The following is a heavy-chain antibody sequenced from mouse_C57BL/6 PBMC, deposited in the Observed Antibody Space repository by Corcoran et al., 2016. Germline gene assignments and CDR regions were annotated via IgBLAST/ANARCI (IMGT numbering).Heavy chain of an antibody. J-gene: IGHJ2*01. Sequence: QLQQSGPKLVKPGASVKISCKASGYTFTDYYMTWVKQSHGKSLEWIGAINPNNGGTSYNQKFKGKATLTVDKSSSTAYMELRSLTSEDAAGYYCASRTAQVPFDSGCQGTTLTASS. CDR2: INPNNGGT. CDR3: ASRTAQVPFDS. V-gene: IGHV1-26*01. CDR1: GYTFTDYY. D-gene: IGHD3-2*02.